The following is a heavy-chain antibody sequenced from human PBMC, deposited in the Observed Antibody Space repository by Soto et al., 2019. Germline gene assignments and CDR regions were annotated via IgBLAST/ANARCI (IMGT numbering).Heavy chain of an antibody. CDR2: IYYSGST. J-gene: IGHJ5*02. V-gene: IGHV4-31*03. D-gene: IGHD3-3*01. CDR1: GGAISSGGYY. Sequence: PSETLSLTCTVSGGAISSGGYYWSWIRQHPGKGLEWIGYIYYSGSTYYNPSLKSRVTISVDTSKNQFSLKLSSVTAADTAVYYCARVLSTIFGVVRNWFDPWGQGTLVPVSP. CDR3: ARVLSTIFGVVRNWFDP.